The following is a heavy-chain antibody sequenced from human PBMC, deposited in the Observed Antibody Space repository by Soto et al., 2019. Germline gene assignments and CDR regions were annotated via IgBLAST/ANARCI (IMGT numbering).Heavy chain of an antibody. V-gene: IGHV5-51*01. CDR2: MSPGNSDI. CDR3: ARHRGIEYSSSRRYTGAWFDP. J-gene: IGHJ5*02. CDR1: GYTFNTYW. Sequence: PGESLKISCRGFGYTFNTYWIGWVRQMPGKGLEWMGVMSPGNSDIRYSPAFQGQVSISADTSKNQFSLSLTSVTASDTAVYYCARHRGIEYSSSRRYTGAWFDPWGQGTLVTVSS. D-gene: IGHD6-13*01.